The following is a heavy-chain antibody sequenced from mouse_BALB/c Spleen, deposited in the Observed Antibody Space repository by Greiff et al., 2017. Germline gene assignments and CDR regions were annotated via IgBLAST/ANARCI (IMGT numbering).Heavy chain of an antibody. D-gene: IGHD1-1*01. CDR3: ARSALSYGWFAY. Sequence: VQLQESGAELVRPGDSVKVSCKASGYAFTNYLIEWVKQRPGQGLEWIGVINPGSGGTNYNEKFKGKATLTADKSSSTAYMQLSSLTSDDSAVYFCARSALSYGWFAYWGQGTLVTVSA. CDR2: INPGSGGT. J-gene: IGHJ3*01. CDR1: GYAFTNYL. V-gene: IGHV1-54*01.